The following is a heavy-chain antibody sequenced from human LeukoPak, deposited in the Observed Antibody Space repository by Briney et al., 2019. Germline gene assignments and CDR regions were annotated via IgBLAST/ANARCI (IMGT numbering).Heavy chain of an antibody. CDR2: ISRDGTAI. CDR1: GFTFSSYA. V-gene: IGHV3-48*03. D-gene: IGHD3-10*01. Sequence: GGSLRLSCAASGFTFSSYAMSWVRQAPGKGLDWVSCISRDGTAIYYADSVKGRFTISRDNAKNSLYLEMNSLRVEDTAVYYCTRGGDVWGQGTTVTVPS. J-gene: IGHJ6*02. CDR3: TRGGDV.